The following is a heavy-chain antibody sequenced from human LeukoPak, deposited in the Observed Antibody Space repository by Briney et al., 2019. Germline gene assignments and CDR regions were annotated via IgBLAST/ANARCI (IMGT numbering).Heavy chain of an antibody. J-gene: IGHJ4*02. D-gene: IGHD1-14*01. CDR1: GFTFSSYW. V-gene: IGHV3-74*01. CDR3: ARSNQADDY. Sequence: GGSLRLSCAASGFTFSSYWMHWVRQVPGKGLVWVSRINPGGSSTAYADSVKGRFTISRDNAKNTLYLQMDRLRAEDTAIYYCARSNQADDYWGQGTLVTVSS. CDR2: INPGGSST.